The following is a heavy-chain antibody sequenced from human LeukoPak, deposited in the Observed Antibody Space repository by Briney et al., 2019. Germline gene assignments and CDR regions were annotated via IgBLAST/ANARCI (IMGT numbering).Heavy chain of an antibody. CDR3: ARLGHHYYESSGYTYYFDR. CDR2: IYYSGNT. V-gene: IGHV4-39*01. D-gene: IGHD3-22*01. Sequence: SETLSLTCTVSDGSISSRSYYWGWLRQPPGQGLEWIGTIYYSGNTHYNPSLQSRVTISVDTSKNLFSLKLNSVTAADTAVFYCARLGHHYYESSGYTYYFDRWGQGTLVTVSS. J-gene: IGHJ4*02. CDR1: DGSISSRSYY.